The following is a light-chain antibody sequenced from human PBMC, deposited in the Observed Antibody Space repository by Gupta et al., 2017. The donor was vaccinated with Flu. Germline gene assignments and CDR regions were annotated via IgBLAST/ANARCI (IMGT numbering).Light chain of an antibody. CDR2: GAS. J-gene: IGKJ4*01. V-gene: IGKV1-39*01. Sequence: DIQMTQSPSSLSASVGDRVTISCRASQPIGRYLSWYQHKLGKAPQLLIYGASTLQSGVPSRFSGIGSGSDFTLTINSLQPEDFATYYCQQNFLTPPYTFGGGTKVEIK. CDR1: QPIGRY. CDR3: QQNFLTPPYT.